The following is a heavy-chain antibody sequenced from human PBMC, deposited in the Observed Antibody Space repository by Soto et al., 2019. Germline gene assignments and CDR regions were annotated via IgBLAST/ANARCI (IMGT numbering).Heavy chain of an antibody. CDR2: IYWDGDR. CDR3: VHSRCGGDCLQSYSSHYYYGMDI. V-gene: IGHV2-5*02. Sequence: QITLKESGPTLVKPTQTLTLTCTFSGFSLSTGGMGVGWIRQPPGKALEWLALIYWDGDRRYRPSLMSRLTIAQDTSKNQVVLTMTNMDPVDTATYYCVHSRCGGDCLQSYSSHYYYGMDIWGQGTTVTVSS. D-gene: IGHD2-21*02. CDR1: GFSLSTGGMG. J-gene: IGHJ6*02.